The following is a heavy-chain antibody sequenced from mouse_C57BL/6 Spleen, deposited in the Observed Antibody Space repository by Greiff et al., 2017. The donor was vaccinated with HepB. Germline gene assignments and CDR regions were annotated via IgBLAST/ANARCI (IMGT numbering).Heavy chain of an antibody. CDR1: GYSFTGYY. V-gene: IGHV1-42*01. Sequence: EVQLQEFGPELVKPGASVKISCKASGYSFTGYYMNWVKQSPEKSLEWIGEINPSTGGTTYNQKFKAKATLTVDKSSSTAYMQLKSLTSEDSAVYYCALYDSLDYWGQGTTLTVSS. D-gene: IGHD2-3*01. CDR2: INPSTGGT. CDR3: ALYDSLDY. J-gene: IGHJ2*01.